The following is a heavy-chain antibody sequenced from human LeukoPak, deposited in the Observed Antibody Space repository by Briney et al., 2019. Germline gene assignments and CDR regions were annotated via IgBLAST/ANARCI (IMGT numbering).Heavy chain of an antibody. V-gene: IGHV3-23*01. D-gene: IGHD4-17*01. CDR2: VSDSGTMT. CDR3: AKYSRYDYVGQIDY. J-gene: IGHJ4*02. CDR1: GFTFSNYA. Sequence: SGGSLRLSCAASGFTFSNYAMNWVRQAPGKGLEWVSGVSDSGTMTYYARSVKGRFTISRDNSKNTLYLQMNSLRAEDTAIYYCAKYSRYDYVGQIDYWGQGTLVTVSS.